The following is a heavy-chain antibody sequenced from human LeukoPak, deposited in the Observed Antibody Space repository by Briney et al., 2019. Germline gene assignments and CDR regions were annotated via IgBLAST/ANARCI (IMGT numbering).Heavy chain of an antibody. J-gene: IGHJ4*02. CDR2: TYCTSQWYN. Sequence: SQTLSLTCAISGGSVSTNSAAWNWMRQSPSRGLKWLGSTYCTSQWYNEYAASVNSRITINPDTSKNQFSLHLNSVTPEDTAVYYCARDFYCSSYSCSFDCWGRGTLVTVSA. D-gene: IGHD2-2*01. CDR3: ARDFYCSSYSCSFDC. V-gene: IGHV6-1*01. CDR1: GGSVSTNSAA.